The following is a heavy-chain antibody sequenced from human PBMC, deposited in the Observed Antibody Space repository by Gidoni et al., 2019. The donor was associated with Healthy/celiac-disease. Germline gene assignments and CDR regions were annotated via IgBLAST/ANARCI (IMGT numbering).Heavy chain of an antibody. CDR1: GWTCSPSS. CDR3: ARDVYSSSGAFAI. J-gene: IGHJ3*02. CDR2: ISSSSSYI. D-gene: IGHD6-6*01. Sequence: EVKLGESGGGRVKPGGSLRLSGAAAGWTCSPSSMNWVRPAPGRGLERVSAISSSSSYIYYADSVQRRFTISRDNANNSLYLQMTSLRAEDPAVYYCARDVYSSSGAFAIWGQGTMVTVSS. V-gene: IGHV3-21*01.